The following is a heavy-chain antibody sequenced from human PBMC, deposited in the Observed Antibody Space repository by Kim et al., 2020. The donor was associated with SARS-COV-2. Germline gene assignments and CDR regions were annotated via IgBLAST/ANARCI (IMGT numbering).Heavy chain of an antibody. Sequence: LKRRVTISVDTSKNQFSLKLSSVTAADTAVYYCASGRDDVVVYYYYGMDVWGQGTTVTVSS. D-gene: IGHD2-15*01. CDR3: ASGRDDVVVYYYYGMDV. V-gene: IGHV4-39*07. J-gene: IGHJ6*02.